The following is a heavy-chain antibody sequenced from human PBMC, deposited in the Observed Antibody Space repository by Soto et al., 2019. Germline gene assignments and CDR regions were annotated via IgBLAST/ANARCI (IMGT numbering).Heavy chain of an antibody. J-gene: IGHJ4*02. CDR3: ARDVYYYDSSAYWAY. Sequence: PGGSLRLSCAASGFTFSSYSMNWVRQAPGKGLEWVSSITGSSSYIYYADSVKGRFTISRDNAKNSLYLQMNSLRAEDTAVYYCARDVYYYDSSAYWAYWGQGTLVTSPQ. V-gene: IGHV3-21*01. CDR2: ITGSSSYI. D-gene: IGHD3-22*01. CDR1: GFTFSSYS.